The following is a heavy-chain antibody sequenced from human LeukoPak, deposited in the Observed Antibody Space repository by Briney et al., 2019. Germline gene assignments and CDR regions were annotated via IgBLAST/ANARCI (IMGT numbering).Heavy chain of an antibody. V-gene: IGHV1-69*06. D-gene: IGHD3-10*01. CDR3: ASGGGGLGELTLDY. Sequence: SVTVSCKASGGTFSSYAISWVRQAPGQGLEWMGGIIAIFGTANYAQKFQGRGTITADKSTSTAYMELSSVRSEDTAVYYCASGGGGLGELTLDYWGQGTLVTVSS. CDR2: IIAIFGTA. CDR1: GGTFSSYA. J-gene: IGHJ4*02.